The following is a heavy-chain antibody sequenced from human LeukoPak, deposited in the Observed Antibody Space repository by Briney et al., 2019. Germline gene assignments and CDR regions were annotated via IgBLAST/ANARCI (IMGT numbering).Heavy chain of an antibody. V-gene: IGHV4-39*01. D-gene: IGHD3-10*01. CDR1: GGSISSSSYY. Sequence: SETLSLTCTVSGGSISSSSYYWGWIRQPPGKGLEWIGSIYYSGSSYYNPSLKSRVTISVDTSKNQFSLKLSSVTAADTAVYYCAMLRLLWFGESAYYFDYWGQGTLVTVSS. CDR2: IYYSGSS. CDR3: AMLRLLWFGESAYYFDY. J-gene: IGHJ4*02.